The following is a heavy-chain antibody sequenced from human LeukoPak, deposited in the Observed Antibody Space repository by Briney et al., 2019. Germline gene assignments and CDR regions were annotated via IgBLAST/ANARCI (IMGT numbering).Heavy chain of an antibody. V-gene: IGHV3-23*01. CDR3: AKDLIAVAGPEYFQH. D-gene: IGHD6-19*01. CDR1: GFTFSSYA. CDR2: TSGSGGST. J-gene: IGHJ1*01. Sequence: GGSLRLSCAASGFTFSSYAMSWVRQAPGKGLEWVSATSGSGGSTYYADSVKGRFTISRDNSKNTLYLQMNSLRAEDTAVYYCAKDLIAVAGPEYFQHWGQGTLVTVSS.